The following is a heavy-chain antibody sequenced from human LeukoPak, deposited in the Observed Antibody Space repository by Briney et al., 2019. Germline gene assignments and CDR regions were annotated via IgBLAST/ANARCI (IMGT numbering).Heavy chain of an antibody. CDR1: GFTFSSNW. V-gene: IGHV3-74*01. Sequence: GGSLRLSCAASGFTFSSNWMHWVRQAPGKGLVWVSRINEDGSTTNYADSVKGRSTIFRDDAKNTLYLQMNSLRAEDTAVYYCVRDLGGRSGHWGQGTLVTVSS. D-gene: IGHD1-26*01. CDR2: INEDGSTT. CDR3: VRDLGGRSGH. J-gene: IGHJ4*02.